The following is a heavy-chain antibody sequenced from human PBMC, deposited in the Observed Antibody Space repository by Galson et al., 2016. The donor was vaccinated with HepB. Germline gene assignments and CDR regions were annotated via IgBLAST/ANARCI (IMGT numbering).Heavy chain of an antibody. CDR3: ARRLNMIRAVGLGYGMDV. J-gene: IGHJ6*02. V-gene: IGHV3-7*01. CDR1: GFTFSSHW. Sequence: SLRLSCAASGFTFSSHWMTWVRQAPGKGPEWVASIKEDGSDKPYEDSVRGRFTISRDNAKNSLYLQMNSLRVEDTAVYYCARRLNMIRAVGLGYGMDVWGQGTTVTVSS. CDR2: IKEDGSDK. D-gene: IGHD3-10*01.